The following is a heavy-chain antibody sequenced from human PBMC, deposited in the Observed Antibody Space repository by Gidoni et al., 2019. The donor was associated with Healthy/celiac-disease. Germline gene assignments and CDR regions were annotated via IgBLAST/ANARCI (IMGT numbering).Heavy chain of an antibody. CDR1: GGSFSGYY. CDR2: INHSGST. CDR3: ARGNGYSSSWYRTAFDI. D-gene: IGHD6-13*01. V-gene: IGHV4-34*01. J-gene: IGHJ3*02. Sequence: VQLQQWGAGLLKPSETLSLTCAVDGGSFSGYYWGWSRQPPGKGLEWIGEINHSGSTNYHPSLKSRVTISVDTSKNQFSLKLSSVTAADTAVYYCARGNGYSSSWYRTAFDIWGQGTMVTVSS.